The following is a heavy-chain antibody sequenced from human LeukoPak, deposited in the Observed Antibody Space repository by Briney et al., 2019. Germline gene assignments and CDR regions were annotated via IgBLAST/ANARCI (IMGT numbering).Heavy chain of an antibody. CDR2: IYYSGST. CDR1: GGSISSSCYY. CDR3: ARGRVMGSTSCLNY. Sequence: SETLSLTCTVSGGSISSSCYYWGWIRQPPGKGLEWFGSIYYSGSTYYNPSRQSRVTISVDTSNNQFSLKLSSVTAADTAVYYCARGRVMGSTSCLNYWGQGTLVTVSS. V-gene: IGHV4-39*07. J-gene: IGHJ4*02. D-gene: IGHD2-2*01.